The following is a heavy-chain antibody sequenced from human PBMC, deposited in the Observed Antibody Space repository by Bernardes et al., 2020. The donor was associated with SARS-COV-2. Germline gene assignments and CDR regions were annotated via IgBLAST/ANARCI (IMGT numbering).Heavy chain of an antibody. V-gene: IGHV3-23*01. D-gene: IGHD6-19*01. Sequence: GGSLRLSCVASGFTFKNYAMTWVRQAPGKGLEWVSAFGGSGGSSYYADSVKGRFTVTRDNSKNTMYLQMHSLRAEDTALYYCAKVLPMAGANYFDYWGQGTLVTVSS. J-gene: IGHJ4*02. CDR2: FGGSGGSS. CDR1: GFTFKNYA. CDR3: AKVLPMAGANYFDY.